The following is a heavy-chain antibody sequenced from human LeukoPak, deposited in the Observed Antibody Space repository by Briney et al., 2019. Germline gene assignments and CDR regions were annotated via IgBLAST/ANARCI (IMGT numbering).Heavy chain of an antibody. CDR2: IYYSGGT. CDR3: AREGGYSSKDDAFDI. CDR1: GGSISSHY. J-gene: IGHJ3*02. D-gene: IGHD6-13*01. V-gene: IGHV4-59*11. Sequence: PSETLSLTCTVSGGSISSHYWSWIRQPPGKGLEWIGYIYYSGGTNYSPSLKSRVTISVDTSKNQFSLKLSSVTAADTAVYYCAREGGYSSKDDAFDIWGQGTMVTVS.